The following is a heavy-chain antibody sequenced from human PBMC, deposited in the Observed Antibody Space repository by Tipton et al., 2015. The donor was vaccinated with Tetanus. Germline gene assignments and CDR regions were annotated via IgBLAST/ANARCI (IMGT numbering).Heavy chain of an antibody. D-gene: IGHD3-10*01. J-gene: IGHJ4*02. V-gene: IGHV4-39*01. CDR1: GGSISGSSYY. CDR2: IYYSGST. CDR3: ARHPPPYYYGSGSYLDY. Sequence: TLSLTCPVSGGSISGSSYYWSWIRQPPGKALEWIGSIYYSGSTFYHPSLQSRVTISVDTSKNQFSLRLSSVTAADTAVYFCARHPPPYYYGSGSYLDYWGQGTPVTVSS.